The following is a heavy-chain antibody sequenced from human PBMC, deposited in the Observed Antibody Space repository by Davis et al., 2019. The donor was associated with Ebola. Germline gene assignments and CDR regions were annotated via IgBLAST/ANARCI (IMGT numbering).Heavy chain of an antibody. CDR2: IYSGGST. CDR3: ARDYYDFYYYGMDV. Sequence: GESLKISCAASGFTVSSNYMSWVRQAPGKGLEWVSVIYSGGSTYYADSVKGRFTISRDNSKNTLYLQMNSLRAEDTAVYYCARDYYDFYYYGMDVWGQGTTVTVSS. V-gene: IGHV3-53*01. CDR1: GFTVSSNY. J-gene: IGHJ6*02. D-gene: IGHD3-3*01.